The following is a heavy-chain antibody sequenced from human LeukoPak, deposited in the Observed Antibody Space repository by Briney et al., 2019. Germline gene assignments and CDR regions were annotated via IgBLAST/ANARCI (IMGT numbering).Heavy chain of an antibody. V-gene: IGHV1-8*01. CDR3: SRGSWRDCSGTSCTYYFDY. Sequence: GASVKVSCKTSGYTFTSYDINWVRQATGQGLEWMGWMKPNSGNTGYAQNFQGRVTMTRNTSINTAYMELSSLRSEDTAVYYCSRGSWRDCSGTSCTYYFDYWGQGTLVTVSS. J-gene: IGHJ4*02. CDR1: GYTFTSYD. CDR2: MKPNSGNT. D-gene: IGHD2-2*01.